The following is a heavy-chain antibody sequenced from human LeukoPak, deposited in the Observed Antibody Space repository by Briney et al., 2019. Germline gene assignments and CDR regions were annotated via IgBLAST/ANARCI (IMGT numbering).Heavy chain of an antibody. CDR2: IRYDGSNK. Sequence: PGGSLRLSCAASGFTFSSYGMHWVRQAPGKGLQWVAFIRYDGSNKYYADSVKGRFTISRDNSKNTLYLQMNSLRAEDTAVYYCAKETEIGFGEFLSGIDYWGQGTLVTVSS. CDR1: GFTFSSYG. CDR3: AKETEIGFGEFLSGIDY. J-gene: IGHJ4*02. V-gene: IGHV3-30*02. D-gene: IGHD3-10*01.